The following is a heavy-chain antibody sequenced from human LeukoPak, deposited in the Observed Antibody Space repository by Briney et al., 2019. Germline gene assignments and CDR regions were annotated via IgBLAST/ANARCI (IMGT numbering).Heavy chain of an antibody. CDR3: AKVQVVRGVGYYYYYMDV. CDR2: ISSSSSYI. V-gene: IGHV3-21*01. CDR1: GFTFSSYS. J-gene: IGHJ6*03. D-gene: IGHD3-10*01. Sequence: GGSLRLSCAASGFTFSSYSMNWVRQAPGKGLEWVSSISSSSSYIYYADSVKGRFTISRDNSKNTLYLQMNSLRAEDTAVYYCAKVQVVRGVGYYYYYMDVWGKGTTVTISS.